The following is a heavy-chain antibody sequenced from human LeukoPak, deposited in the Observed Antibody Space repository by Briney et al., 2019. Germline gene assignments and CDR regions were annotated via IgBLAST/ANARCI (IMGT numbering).Heavy chain of an antibody. CDR1: GFTFSSYS. CDR3: ARDQSHFHPCDY. V-gene: IGHV3-7*01. D-gene: IGHD3-3*02. Sequence: PGGSLRLSCAASGFTFSSYSMSWVRQAPGKGLEWVANIKQDGSEKYYVDSVKGRFTISRDNAKNSLYLQMNSLRAEDTAVYYCARDQSHFHPCDYWGQGTLVTVSS. CDR2: IKQDGSEK. J-gene: IGHJ4*02.